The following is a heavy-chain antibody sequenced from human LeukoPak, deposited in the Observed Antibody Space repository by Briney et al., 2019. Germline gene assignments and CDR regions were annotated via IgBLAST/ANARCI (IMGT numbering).Heavy chain of an antibody. J-gene: IGHJ3*02. V-gene: IGHV4-59*01. CDR1: GGSISSYY. D-gene: IGHD2-21*02. CDR2: IYYSGST. CDR3: ARGGGSGDGAFDI. Sequence: SETLSLTCTVSGGSISSYYWSWIRQPPGKGLEWIGYIYYSGSTNYNPSLKSRVTISVDTSKNQFSLKLSPVTAADTAVYYCARGGGSGDGAFDIWGQGTMVTVSS.